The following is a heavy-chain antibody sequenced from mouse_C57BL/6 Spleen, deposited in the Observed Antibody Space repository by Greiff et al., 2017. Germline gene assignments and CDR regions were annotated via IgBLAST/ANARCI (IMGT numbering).Heavy chain of an antibody. CDR1: GYSITSGYY. CDR2: ISYDGSN. Sequence: EVQLQESGPGLVKPSQSLSLTCSVTGYSITSGYYWNWIRQFPGNKLEWTGYISYDGSNNYPPSLKNRISITRDTSKNQFFLKLNSVTTEDTATYCCARRTIDYGFDYWGQGTTLTVSS. V-gene: IGHV3-6*01. J-gene: IGHJ2*01. CDR3: ARRTIDYGFDY. D-gene: IGHD2-4*01.